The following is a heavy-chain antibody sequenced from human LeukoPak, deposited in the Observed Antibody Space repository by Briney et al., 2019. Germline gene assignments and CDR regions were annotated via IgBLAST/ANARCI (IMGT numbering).Heavy chain of an antibody. CDR1: GFTFSSYV. Sequence: GGSLRLSCAASGFTFSSYVMHWVRQAPGKGLEWVAIISYDGSNEYYADSVKGRFTISRDNSKNTLYLQMNSLRVEDTALYYCARRAPSHDFDDWGQGTLVTVSS. V-gene: IGHV3-30*04. CDR2: ISYDGSNE. J-gene: IGHJ4*02. CDR3: ARRAPSHDFDD.